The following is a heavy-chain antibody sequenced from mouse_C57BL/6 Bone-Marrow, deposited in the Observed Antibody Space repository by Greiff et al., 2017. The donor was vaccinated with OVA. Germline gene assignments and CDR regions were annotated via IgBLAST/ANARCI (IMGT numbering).Heavy chain of an antibody. J-gene: IGHJ4*01. CDR1: GYTFTSYW. Sequence: VQLQQSGAELVRPGSSVKLSCKASGYTFTSYWMHWVKQRPIQGLEWIGNIDPSDSETHYNQKFKDKATLTVDKSSSTAYMQLSSLTSEDSAVYYCATHYGYDVYAMDYWGQGTSVTVSS. CDR3: ATHYGYDVYAMDY. CDR2: IDPSDSET. D-gene: IGHD2-2*01. V-gene: IGHV1-52*01.